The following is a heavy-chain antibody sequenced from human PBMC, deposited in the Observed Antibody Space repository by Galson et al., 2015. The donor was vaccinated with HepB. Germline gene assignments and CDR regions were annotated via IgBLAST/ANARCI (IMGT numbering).Heavy chain of an antibody. CDR1: GYTFTSYD. Sequence: SVKVSCKASGYTFTSYDINWVRQAAGRGLEWMGWMNPNSGNTGYAQRFQGRVTMTRDTSMSTASMELSSLRSEDTAVYYCARGRDSGYDGGFYNYYYLDVWGKGTTVTVSS. J-gene: IGHJ6*03. CDR2: MNPNSGNT. CDR3: ARGRDSGYDGGFYNYYYLDV. V-gene: IGHV1-8*01. D-gene: IGHD5-12*01.